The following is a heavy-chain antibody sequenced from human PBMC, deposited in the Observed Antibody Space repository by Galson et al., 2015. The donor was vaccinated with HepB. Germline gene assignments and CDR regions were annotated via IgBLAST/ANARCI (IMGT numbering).Heavy chain of an antibody. CDR3: AKGSDFYESSGYMSHSKFDC. CDR1: GFTFDDYA. CDR2: ISWNSGDI. J-gene: IGHJ4*02. D-gene: IGHD3-22*01. Sequence: SLRLSCAASGFTFDDYAMHWVRQAPGKGLEWVSGISWNSGDIGYADSVKGRFTISRDNAKSPLYLQMNSLRAEDTALYYCAKGSDFYESSGYMSHSKFDCWGQGTLVTVSS. V-gene: IGHV3-9*01.